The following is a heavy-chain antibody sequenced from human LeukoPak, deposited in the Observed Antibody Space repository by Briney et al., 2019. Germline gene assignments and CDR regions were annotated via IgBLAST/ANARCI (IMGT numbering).Heavy chain of an antibody. CDR2: IYYSGST. D-gene: IGHD1-26*01. CDR1: GGSISSYY. V-gene: IGHV4-59*12. J-gene: IGHJ3*02. Sequence: SETLSLTCTVSGGSISSYYWSWIRQPPGKGLEWIGYIYYSGSTNYNPSLKSRVTISVDTSKNQFSLKLSSVTAADTAVYYCARPSGSYLKGAFDIWGQGTMVTGSS. CDR3: ARPSGSYLKGAFDI.